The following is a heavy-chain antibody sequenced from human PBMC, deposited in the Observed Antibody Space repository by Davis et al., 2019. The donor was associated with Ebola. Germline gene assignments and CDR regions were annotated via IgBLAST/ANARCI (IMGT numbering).Heavy chain of an antibody. J-gene: IGHJ6*02. D-gene: IGHD1-26*01. Sequence: PGGSLRLSCAASGFTVSSHYMTWVRQAPGKGLEWVSVIYSGGSTYYADSVKGRFTISRDNFKNTLYLQMNSLRAEDTAVYYCARGLYSQLKYSGGMAVWGQGTTVTVSS. CDR1: GFTVSSHY. V-gene: IGHV3-53*01. CDR2: IYSGGST. CDR3: ARGLYSQLKYSGGMAV.